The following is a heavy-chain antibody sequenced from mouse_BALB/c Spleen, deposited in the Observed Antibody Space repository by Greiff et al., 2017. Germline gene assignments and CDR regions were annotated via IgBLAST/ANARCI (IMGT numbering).Heavy chain of an antibody. Sequence: DLVKPGASVKLSCKASGYTFTSYWINWIKQRPGQGLEWIGRIAPGSGSTYYNEMFKGKATLTVDTSSSTAYIQLSSLSSEDSAVYFCARWGGSSSYAMDYWGQGTSVTVSS. J-gene: IGHJ4*01. CDR2: IAPGSGST. CDR3: ARWGGSSSYAMDY. V-gene: IGHV1S41*01. CDR1: GYTFTSYW. D-gene: IGHD1-1*01.